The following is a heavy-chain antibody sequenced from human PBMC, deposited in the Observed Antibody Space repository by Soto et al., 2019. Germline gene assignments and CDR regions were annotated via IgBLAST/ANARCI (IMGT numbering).Heavy chain of an antibody. CDR2: INTRSSTSIAT. V-gene: IGHV3-48*01. D-gene: IGHD2-21*02. CDR3: ARQVYSVVTPLDY. Sequence: EVQLVESGGGLVQPGGSLRLSCAASGFTFSNFRMNWVRQAPGKGLEWVSHINTRSSTSIATYYADSGRGRFTISRDDAKNSLYLEMNSLRGDDTAVYYCARQVYSVVTPLDYWGRGTLVTVSS. J-gene: IGHJ4*02. CDR1: GFTFSNFR.